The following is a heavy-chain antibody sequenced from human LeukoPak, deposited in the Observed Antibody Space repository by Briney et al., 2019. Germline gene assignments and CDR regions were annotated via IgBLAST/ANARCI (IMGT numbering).Heavy chain of an antibody. CDR2: IYYSGST. D-gene: IGHD1-26*01. V-gene: IGHV4-38-2*02. CDR3: ARDHRGSYYRYNWFDP. CDR1: GYSISNGYY. J-gene: IGHJ5*02. Sequence: SETLSFTCTVSGYSISNGYYWGWIRQPPGKGLEWIGSIYYSGSTYYNPSLKSRVTISVDTFKNQFSLKLSSVTAADTAVYYCARDHRGSYYRYNWFDPWGQGTLVTVSS.